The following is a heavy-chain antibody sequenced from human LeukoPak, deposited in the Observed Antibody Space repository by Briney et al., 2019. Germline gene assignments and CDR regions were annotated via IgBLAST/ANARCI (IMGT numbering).Heavy chain of an antibody. Sequence: PSQTLSLTCTVSGGSISSGDYYWSWIRQPPGKGLEWIGYICYSGSTYYNPSLKSRVTISVDTSKNQFSLKLSSVTAADTAVYYCARDGLDYGGNSAGWFDPWGQGTLVTVSS. J-gene: IGHJ5*02. D-gene: IGHD4-23*01. CDR3: ARDGLDYGGNSAGWFDP. V-gene: IGHV4-30-4*01. CDR2: ICYSGST. CDR1: GGSISSGDYY.